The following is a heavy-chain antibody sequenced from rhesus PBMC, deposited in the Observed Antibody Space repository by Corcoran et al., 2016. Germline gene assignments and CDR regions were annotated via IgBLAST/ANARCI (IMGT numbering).Heavy chain of an antibody. CDR2: VYGRSVRT. CDR1: VGSVSDSHY. V-gene: IGHV4S7*01. D-gene: IGHD5-42*01. CDR3: VRRGSSFDF. J-gene: IGHJ4*01. Sequence: QVQLQESGPGLVKPSETLSLTCAVSVGSVSDSHYWNWFRHPPGKELEWIGNVYGRSVRTYYNPSLKSRVTISKDTSKNQFSLNLSSVTAADTAVYYCVRRGSSFDFWGQGVLVTVSS.